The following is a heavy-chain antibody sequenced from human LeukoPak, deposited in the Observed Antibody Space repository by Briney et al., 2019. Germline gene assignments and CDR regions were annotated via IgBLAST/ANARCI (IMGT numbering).Heavy chain of an antibody. J-gene: IGHJ4*02. V-gene: IGHV4-39*07. Sequence: SETLSLTCTVSGGSISSSSYYWGWIRQPPGKGLEWIGSIYYSGRTYYNPSLKSRVIISVDTSKNQFSLKLSSVTAADTAVYYCAREGGLRLGELSLYAINYFDYWGQGTLVTVSS. CDR1: GGSISSSSYY. CDR2: IYYSGRT. CDR3: AREGGLRLGELSLYAINYFDY. D-gene: IGHD3-16*02.